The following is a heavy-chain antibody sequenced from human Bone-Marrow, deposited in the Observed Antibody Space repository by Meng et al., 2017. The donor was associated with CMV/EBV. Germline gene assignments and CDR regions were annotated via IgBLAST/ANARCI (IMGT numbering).Heavy chain of an antibody. CDR1: GFTFDDYG. V-gene: IGHV3-21*01. CDR3: ARMPRYSTSADTFDI. J-gene: IGHJ3*02. Sequence: GESLKISCAASGFTFDDYGMSWVRQAPGEGLEWVSSISSSSGYIYFADSVKGRFSISRDNANSSLYLQMNSLTVEDTALYYCARMPRYSTSADTFDIWGQGTMVTVSS. D-gene: IGHD2-8*01. CDR2: ISSSSGYI.